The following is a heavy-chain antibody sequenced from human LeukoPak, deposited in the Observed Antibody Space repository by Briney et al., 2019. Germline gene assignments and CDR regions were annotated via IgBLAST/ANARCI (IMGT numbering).Heavy chain of an antibody. CDR2: IIPIFDIP. D-gene: IGHD3-9*01. CDR1: GGTFNSYS. V-gene: IGHV1-69*04. J-gene: IGHJ5*02. CDR3: ARDANYDILTGPDLNWFDP. Sequence: ASVKVSCKASGGTFNSYSISWVRQAPGQGLEWMGRIIPIFDIPNYAQKFQGRVTITADKSTSTAYMELSSLRSEDTAVYYCARDANYDILTGPDLNWFDPWGQGTLVTVSS.